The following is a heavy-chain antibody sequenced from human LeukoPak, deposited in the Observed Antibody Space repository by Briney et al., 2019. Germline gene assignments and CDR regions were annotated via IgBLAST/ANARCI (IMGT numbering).Heavy chain of an antibody. CDR2: ISSSSNTI. J-gene: IGHJ4*02. CDR3: AKDRRAGSYDY. V-gene: IGHV3-48*01. Sequence: GGSLRLSCAASGFTLSSYSMNWVRQAPGKGLEWVSYISSSSNTIYYADSVKGRFTISRDNSKNTLYLQMNSLRAEDTAVYYCAKDRRAGSYDYWGQGTLVTVSS. D-gene: IGHD3-10*01. CDR1: GFTLSSYS.